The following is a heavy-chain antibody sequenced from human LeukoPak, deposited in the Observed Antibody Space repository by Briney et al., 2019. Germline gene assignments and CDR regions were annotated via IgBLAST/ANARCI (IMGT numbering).Heavy chain of an antibody. CDR3: AKDTYGSGSNGWFDP. CDR1: GFTFSSFG. V-gene: IGHV3-23*01. CDR2: ISGSGGST. Sequence: GGSLRLSCAASGFTFSSFGMSWVRQAPGKGLEWVSGISGSGGSTYSADSVKGRFTISRDNSKNTLYLQMNSLRAEDTAVYYCAKDTYGSGSNGWFDPWGQGTLVTVSS. D-gene: IGHD3-10*01. J-gene: IGHJ5*02.